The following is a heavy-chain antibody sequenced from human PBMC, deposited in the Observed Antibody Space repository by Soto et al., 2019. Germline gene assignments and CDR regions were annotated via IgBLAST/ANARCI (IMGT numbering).Heavy chain of an antibody. V-gene: IGHV3-21*01. Sequence: EVQLVESGGGLVKPGGSLRLSCAASGFTFSSYSMNWVRQAPGKGLEWVSSISSSSSYIYYADSVKGRFTISRDNAKNSLYVQMNSLRAEDTAVYYCARTDSSGYLRGGAFDIWGQGTMVPVSS. CDR3: ARTDSSGYLRGGAFDI. D-gene: IGHD3-22*01. J-gene: IGHJ3*02. CDR1: GFTFSSYS. CDR2: ISSSSSYI.